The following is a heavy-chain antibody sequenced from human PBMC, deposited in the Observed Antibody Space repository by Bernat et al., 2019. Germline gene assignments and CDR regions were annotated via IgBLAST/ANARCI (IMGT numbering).Heavy chain of an antibody. J-gene: IGHJ4*02. CDR3: AKEYGDYGWFDY. V-gene: IGHV3-30*18. D-gene: IGHD4-17*01. Sequence: QVQLVESGGGVVQPGRSLRLSCAASGFTFSSYGMHWVRQAPGKGLEWVAVISYDGSNKYYADSVKGRFTISRDNSKNTLYLQMNSLRAEDTAVYYCAKEYGDYGWFDYRGQGTLVTVSS. CDR2: ISYDGSNK. CDR1: GFTFSSYG.